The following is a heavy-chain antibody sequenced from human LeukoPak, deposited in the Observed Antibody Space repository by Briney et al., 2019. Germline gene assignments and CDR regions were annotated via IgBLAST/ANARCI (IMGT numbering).Heavy chain of an antibody. D-gene: IGHD3-10*01. CDR2: IYHSGST. CDR3: ARTFDYYGSGSYYTGNWFDP. J-gene: IGHJ5*02. CDR1: GGSISSSSYY. V-gene: IGHV4-39*07. Sequence: PSETLSLTCTVSGGSISSSSYYWGWIRQPPGKGLEWIGSIYHSGSTYYNPSLKSRVTISVDTSKNQFSLKLSSVTAADTAVYYCARTFDYYGSGSYYTGNWFDPWGQGTLVTVSS.